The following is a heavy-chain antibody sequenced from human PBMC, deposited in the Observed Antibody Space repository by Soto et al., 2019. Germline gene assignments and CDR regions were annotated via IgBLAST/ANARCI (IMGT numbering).Heavy chain of an antibody. CDR2: IYYSGIT. V-gene: IGHV4-59*01. CDR3: ARYKSNYYYGMDV. D-gene: IGHD1-20*01. Sequence: PSETLSLTCTVSAGSISSYYWSWIRQPPGKGLEWIGYIYYSGITNYNPSLKSRVTISVDTSKNQFSLKLSSVTAADTAVYYCARYKSNYYYGMDVWGQGTTVT. CDR1: AGSISSYY. J-gene: IGHJ6*02.